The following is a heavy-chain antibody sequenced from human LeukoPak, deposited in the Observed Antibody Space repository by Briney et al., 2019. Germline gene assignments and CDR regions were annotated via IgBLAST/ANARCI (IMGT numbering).Heavy chain of an antibody. CDR3: AKERPRGWSIVEASCDFDV. CDR1: GFSFSSHN. Sequence: QTGGSQRLSCAASGFSFSSHNMHWVRQAPGQGPEWVASIRFDGSDKYYADSVQGRFTISRDNSKNTLYLQMNSLRLEDTSVYFCAKERPRGWSIVEASCDFDVWGQGTMVTVSS. J-gene: IGHJ3*01. D-gene: IGHD1-26*01. CDR2: IRFDGSDK. V-gene: IGHV3-30*02.